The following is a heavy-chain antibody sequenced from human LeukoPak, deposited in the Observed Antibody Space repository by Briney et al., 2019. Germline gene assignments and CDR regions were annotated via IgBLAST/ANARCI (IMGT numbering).Heavy chain of an antibody. Sequence: PGGSLRLFCAASGFTFSSYALTWVRQAPGKGLEWVSAISGGGGSAYYADSVKGRFTISRDSSMNTLYLQMNSLAAGDTAVYYCAKAVGATRGYYYSGMGVWGQGTTVTVSS. CDR2: ISGGGGSA. CDR3: AKAVGATRGYYYSGMGV. V-gene: IGHV3-23*01. CDR1: GFTFSSYA. D-gene: IGHD1-26*01. J-gene: IGHJ6*02.